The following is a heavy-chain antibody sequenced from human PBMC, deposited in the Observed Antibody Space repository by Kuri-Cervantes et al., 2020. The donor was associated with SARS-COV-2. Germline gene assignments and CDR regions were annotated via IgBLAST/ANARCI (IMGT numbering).Heavy chain of an antibody. J-gene: IGHJ4*02. Sequence: SETLSLTCAVYGGSFSGYYWSWIRQPPGKGLEWIGEINHSGSTNYNPSLKSRVTISVDTSKNQFSLKLSSVTAADTAVYYCAKRGYYYDSSGLTDWGQGTLVTVSS. V-gene: IGHV4-34*01. D-gene: IGHD3-22*01. CDR1: GGSFSGYY. CDR3: AKRGYYYDSSGLTD. CDR2: INHSGST.